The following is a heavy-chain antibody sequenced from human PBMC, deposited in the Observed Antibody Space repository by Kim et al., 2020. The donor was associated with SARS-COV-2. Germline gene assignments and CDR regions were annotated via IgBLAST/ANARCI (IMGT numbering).Heavy chain of an antibody. J-gene: IGHJ4*02. CDR1: GGSFSGYY. Sequence: SETLSLTCAVYGGSFSGYYWSWIRQPPGKGLEWIGEINHSGSTNYNPSLKSRVTISVDTPKNQFSLKLSSVTAADTAVYYCARRDARPFDYWGQGTLVTV. CDR2: INHSGST. V-gene: IGHV4-34*01. CDR3: ARRDARPFDY.